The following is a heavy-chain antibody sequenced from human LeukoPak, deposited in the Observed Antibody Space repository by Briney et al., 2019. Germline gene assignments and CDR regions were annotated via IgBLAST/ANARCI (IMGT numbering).Heavy chain of an antibody. CDR1: GFTFSSYA. J-gene: IGHJ4*02. D-gene: IGHD1-1*01. CDR2: ISGGGGST. Sequence: PGGSLRLSCAASGFTFSSYAMSWVRQAPGKGLEWVSAISGGGGSTYYADSVKGRFTISRDNSKNTLYLQMDSLRAEDTALYYCAKATGWPYYFEYWGQGTLVTVSS. V-gene: IGHV3-23*01. CDR3: AKATGWPYYFEY.